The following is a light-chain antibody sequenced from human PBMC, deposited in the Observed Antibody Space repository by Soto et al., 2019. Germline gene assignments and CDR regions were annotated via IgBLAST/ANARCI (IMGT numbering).Light chain of an antibody. CDR3: QSYDSSLRGVG. CDR1: SSNIGAVYD. V-gene: IGLV1-40*01. J-gene: IGLJ2*01. Sequence: QSVLTQPPSVSGAPGQRVTISCTGSSSNIGAVYDVHWYQQLPGTAPKLVIYGNSNRPSGVPDRFSGSKSGTSDSLAITGLQAEDEDDYYCQSYDSSLRGVGFGGGNKLTVL. CDR2: GNS.